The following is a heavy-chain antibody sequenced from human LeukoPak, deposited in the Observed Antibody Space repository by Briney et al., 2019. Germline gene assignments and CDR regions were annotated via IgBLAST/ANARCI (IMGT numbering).Heavy chain of an antibody. CDR3: ARSSPHSGSLRYFDY. J-gene: IGHJ4*02. V-gene: IGHV1-69*05. D-gene: IGHD1-26*01. CDR1: GGTFSSYA. CDR2: IIPIFGTA. Sequence: GASVKVSCKASGGTFSSYAISWVRQAPGQGLEWMGGIIPIFGTANYAQKFQGRVTITTDESTSTAYMELSSLRSEDTAVYYCARSSPHSGSLRYFDYWGQGTLVTVSS.